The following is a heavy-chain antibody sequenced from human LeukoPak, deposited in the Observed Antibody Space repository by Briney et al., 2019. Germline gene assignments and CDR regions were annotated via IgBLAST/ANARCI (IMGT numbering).Heavy chain of an antibody. J-gene: IGHJ6*02. Sequence: PGGSLRLSCAASRFTFSSYSMNWVRQAPGKGLEWVSSISSSSSYIYYADSVKGRFTISRDNAKNSLYLQMNSLRAEDTAVYYCARGYLNVLRFLEWLRMHMDVWGQGTTVTVSS. CDR1: RFTFSSYS. V-gene: IGHV3-21*01. CDR2: ISSSSSYI. CDR3: ARGYLNVLRFLEWLRMHMDV. D-gene: IGHD3-3*01.